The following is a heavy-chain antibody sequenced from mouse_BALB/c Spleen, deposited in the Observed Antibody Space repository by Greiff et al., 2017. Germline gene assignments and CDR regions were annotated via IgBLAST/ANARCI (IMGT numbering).Heavy chain of an antibody. V-gene: IGHV5-6-5*01. Sequence: EVQLQESGGGLVKPGGSLKLSCAASGFTFSSYAMSWVRQTPEKRLEWVASISSCGSTYYPDSVKGRFTISRDNARNILYLQMSSLRSEDTAMYYCARDYGSSNWFDYWGKGTMVTVSA. CDR3: ARDYGSSNWFDY. CDR2: ISSCGST. J-gene: IGHJ3*01. D-gene: IGHD1-1*01. CDR1: GFTFSSYA.